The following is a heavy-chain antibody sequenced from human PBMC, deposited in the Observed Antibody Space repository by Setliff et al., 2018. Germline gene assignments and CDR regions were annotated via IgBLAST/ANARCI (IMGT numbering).Heavy chain of an antibody. D-gene: IGHD4-4*01. CDR2: MYYSGKT. Sequence: TLSLTCTVSGGYIARSYFYWGWIRQSPGKGLEWIGTMYYSGKTFSMPSLQSRVTISADTSTNQLSLKLSSVTAADTAVYYCSRGPSKVQFDTWGRGIPVTVSS. J-gene: IGHJ5*02. CDR3: SRGPSKVQFDT. CDR1: GGYIARSYFY. V-gene: IGHV4-39*01.